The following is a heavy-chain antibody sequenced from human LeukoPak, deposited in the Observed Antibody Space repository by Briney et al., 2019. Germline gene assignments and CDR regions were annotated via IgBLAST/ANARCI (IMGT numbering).Heavy chain of an antibody. D-gene: IGHD6-19*01. CDR3: ARADSSGWYSAGDWFDP. Sequence: GASVKVSCKASGYTFTSYAMNWVRQAPGQGLEWMGWINPNSGGTNYAQKFQGRVTMTRDTSISTAYMELSRLRSDDTAVYYCARADSSGWYSAGDWFDPWGQGTLVTVSS. J-gene: IGHJ5*02. V-gene: IGHV1-2*02. CDR2: INPNSGGT. CDR1: GYTFTSYA.